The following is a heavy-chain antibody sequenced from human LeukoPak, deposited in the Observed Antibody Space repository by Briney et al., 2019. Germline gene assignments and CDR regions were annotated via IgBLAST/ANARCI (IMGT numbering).Heavy chain of an antibody. J-gene: IGHJ3*02. V-gene: IGHV1-46*01. CDR1: GYTFTSYY. Sequence: ASVKVSCKASGYTFTSYYMHWVRQAPGQGLEWMGIINPSGGSTSYAQKSQGRVTMTRDTSISTAYMELSRLRSDDTAVYYCARDYYDILTGSHPDAFDIWGQGTMVTVSS. D-gene: IGHD3-9*01. CDR3: ARDYYDILTGSHPDAFDI. CDR2: INPSGGST.